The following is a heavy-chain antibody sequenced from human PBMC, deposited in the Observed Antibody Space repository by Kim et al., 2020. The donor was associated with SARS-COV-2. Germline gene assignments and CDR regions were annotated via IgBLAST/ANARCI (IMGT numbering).Heavy chain of an antibody. CDR1: GFTFDDYA. CDR3: AKDKSCGGDCYPYYYYYGMDV. Sequence: GSLRLSCAASGFTFDDYAMHWVRQAPGKGLELVSLISGDGGSTYYADSVKGRFTISRDNSKNSLYLQMNSLRTEDTALYYCAKDKSCGGDCYPYYYYYGMDVWGQGTTVTVSS. J-gene: IGHJ6*02. D-gene: IGHD2-21*02. CDR2: ISGDGGST. V-gene: IGHV3-43*02.